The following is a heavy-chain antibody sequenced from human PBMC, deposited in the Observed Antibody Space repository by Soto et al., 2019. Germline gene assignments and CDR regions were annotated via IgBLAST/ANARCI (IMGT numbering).Heavy chain of an antibody. Sequence: QVQLVQSGAEVKKPGASVKVSSKASGYTFTTHGISWVRQVPGQGLEWMGWVRGDNGHTNYAQSLQDRVTMTTDTSTNTAYMELRSLRSDDTAVYYCARDLGYCRSGTCYREWFDPWGQGTLVTVSS. CDR1: GYTFTTHG. CDR2: VRGDNGHT. CDR3: ARDLGYCRSGTCYREWFDP. D-gene: IGHD2-15*01. J-gene: IGHJ5*02. V-gene: IGHV1-18*01.